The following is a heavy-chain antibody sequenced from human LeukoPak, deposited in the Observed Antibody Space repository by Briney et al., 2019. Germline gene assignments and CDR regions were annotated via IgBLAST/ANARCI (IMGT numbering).Heavy chain of an antibody. V-gene: IGHV4-34*01. CDR3: ARVETGDFDY. D-gene: IGHD2-21*02. CDR1: GGSFSGYY. CDR2: INHSGST. J-gene: IGHJ4*02. Sequence: SETLSLTCAVYGGSFSGYYWSWIRQPPGKGLEWIGEINHSGSTNYNPSLKSRVTISVDTSKNQFSLKLSSVTAADTAVYYCARVETGDFDYWGQGTLVTVSS.